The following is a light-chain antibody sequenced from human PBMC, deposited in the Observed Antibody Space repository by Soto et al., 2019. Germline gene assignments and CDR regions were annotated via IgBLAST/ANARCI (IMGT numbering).Light chain of an antibody. CDR1: QSIRSSS. J-gene: IGKJ4*01. Sequence: EIVLTQSPGTLSLSPGERATLSCRASQSIRSSSLAWYQQKPGQAPRLLIYGGSSRATGIPDRFSGGGSGTDFSLTISRLETEDFSVYYCHQYGSSPLTFVGGTKVDIK. V-gene: IGKV3-20*01. CDR3: HQYGSSPLT. CDR2: GGS.